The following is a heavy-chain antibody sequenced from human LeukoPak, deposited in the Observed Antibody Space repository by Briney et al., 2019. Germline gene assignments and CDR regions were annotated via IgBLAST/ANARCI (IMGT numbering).Heavy chain of an antibody. CDR2: IYYSGGT. D-gene: IGHD6-19*01. CDR1: GGSISNNY. CDR3: TRGGLEVAAPWTFDY. Sequence: PSETLSLTCTVSGGSISNNYWSWIRQPPGRGLEWIGHIYYSGGTNYNPSLKSRVTISVDTSKNKFSLKLSSVTAADTAVYYCTRGGLEVAAPWTFDYWGQGNLVTVSS. J-gene: IGHJ4*02. V-gene: IGHV4-59*01.